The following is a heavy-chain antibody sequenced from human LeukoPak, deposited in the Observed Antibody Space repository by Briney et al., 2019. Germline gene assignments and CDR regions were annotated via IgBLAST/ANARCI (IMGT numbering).Heavy chain of an antibody. Sequence: GGSLRLSCAASGFTLSNYVMKWVRQTPRKGLEWVSGISGGGSTFYADSVRGRFTISRDDSRNTLYLQMNSLRAEDTAVYYCAKGVAVAGSWYWFDPWGQGTLVTVSS. V-gene: IGHV3-23*01. J-gene: IGHJ5*02. CDR1: GFTLSNYV. D-gene: IGHD6-19*01. CDR2: ISGGGST. CDR3: AKGVAVAGSWYWFDP.